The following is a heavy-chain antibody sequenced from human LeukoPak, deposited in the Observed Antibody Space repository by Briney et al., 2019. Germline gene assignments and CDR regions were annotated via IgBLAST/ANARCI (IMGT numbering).Heavy chain of an antibody. Sequence: SETLSLTCTVSGDSNSNYYWSWIRQPAGKGLEWIGRTYTSGSMNYNPSLKSRVTMSVDTSKNQFSLKLTSMTAADTAVYYCAREVNSSTWRPLDFWGQGTLVTVSS. CDR3: AREVNSSTWRPLDF. D-gene: IGHD6-13*01. V-gene: IGHV4-4*07. J-gene: IGHJ4*02. CDR2: TYTSGSM. CDR1: GDSNSNYY.